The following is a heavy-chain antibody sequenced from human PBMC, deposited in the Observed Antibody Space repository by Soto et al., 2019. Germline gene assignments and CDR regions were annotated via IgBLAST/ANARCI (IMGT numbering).Heavy chain of an antibody. CDR3: ARDAYDFWSGYYQGYDY. V-gene: IGHV4-59*01. CDR2: IYYSGST. CDR1: GGSISSYY. Sequence: PSETLSLTCTVSGGSISSYYWSWIRQPPGKGLEWIGYIYYSGSTNYNPSLKSRVTISVDTSKNQFSLKLSSVTAADTAVYYCARDAYDFWSGYYQGYDYWGQGTMVTVYS. D-gene: IGHD3-3*01. J-gene: IGHJ4*02.